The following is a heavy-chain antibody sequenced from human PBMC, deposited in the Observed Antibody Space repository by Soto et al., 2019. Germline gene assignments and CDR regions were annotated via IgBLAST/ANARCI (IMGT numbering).Heavy chain of an antibody. CDR1: GFIFSNYW. D-gene: IGHD5-12*01. Sequence: EVQLVESGGGLIQPGGSLRLSCAASGFIFSNYWMHWVRQVPGKGLVWVSRISNDGSSPIYADSVKGRFPISRDNAKNTLFLQMNSLRAEDTAVYYCAKGGRSHMDVWGKGTTVTVSS. CDR2: ISNDGSSP. V-gene: IGHV3-74*01. J-gene: IGHJ6*03. CDR3: AKGGRSHMDV.